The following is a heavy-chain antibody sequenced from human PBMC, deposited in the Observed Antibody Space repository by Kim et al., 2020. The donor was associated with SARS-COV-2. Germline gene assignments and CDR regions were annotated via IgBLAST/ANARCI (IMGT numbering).Heavy chain of an antibody. V-gene: IGHV3-33*01. Sequence: GRSLRLSCAASGFTFSSYGMHWVRQAPGKGLEWVAVIWYDGSNKYYADSVKGRFTISRDNSKNTLYLQMNSLRAEDTAVYYCARNDGYYYYGMDVWGQGTTVTVSS. J-gene: IGHJ6*02. CDR3: ARNDGYYYYGMDV. CDR1: GFTFSSYG. CDR2: IWYDGSNK. D-gene: IGHD1-1*01.